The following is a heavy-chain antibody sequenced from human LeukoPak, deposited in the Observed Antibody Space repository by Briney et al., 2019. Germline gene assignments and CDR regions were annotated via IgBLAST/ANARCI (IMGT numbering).Heavy chain of an antibody. CDR1: GGTFSSYA. Sequence: SVKVSCKASGGTFSSYAISWVRQAPGQGLEWMGGIIPIFGTANYAQKFQGRVTITTDEPTSTAYMELSSLRSEDTAVYYCAGERIAVAGTYFDYWGQGTLVTVSS. J-gene: IGHJ4*02. CDR3: AGERIAVAGTYFDY. D-gene: IGHD6-19*01. CDR2: IIPIFGTA. V-gene: IGHV1-69*05.